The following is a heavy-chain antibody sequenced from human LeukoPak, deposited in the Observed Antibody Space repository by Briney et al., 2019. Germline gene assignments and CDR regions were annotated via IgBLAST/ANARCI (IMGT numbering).Heavy chain of an antibody. D-gene: IGHD6-13*01. CDR1: GFTFDDYA. Sequence: GGFLRLSCAASGFTFDDYAMHWVRQAPGKGLEWVSGISWNSGSIGYADSVKGRFTISRDNAKNSLYLQMNSLRAEDTALYYCAKDPIAAAGNFDYWGQGTLVTVSS. CDR3: AKDPIAAAGNFDY. CDR2: ISWNSGSI. V-gene: IGHV3-9*01. J-gene: IGHJ4*02.